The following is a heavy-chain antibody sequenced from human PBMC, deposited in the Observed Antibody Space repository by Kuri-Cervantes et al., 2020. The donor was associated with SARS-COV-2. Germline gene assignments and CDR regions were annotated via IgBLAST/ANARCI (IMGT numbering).Heavy chain of an antibody. CDR1: GFSFSSYA. CDR2: ISGSGDNT. CDR3: AQDVPQLGRACRY. J-gene: IGHJ4*02. V-gene: IGHV3-23*01. Sequence: GESLKISCAASGFSFSSYAMSWVRQAPGKGLEWVSAISGSGDNTYYADSVKGRFTISRDNSQNTVYLQMNGLRGEDTALYYCAQDVPQLGRACRYWGQGTLVTVSS. D-gene: IGHD6-6*01.